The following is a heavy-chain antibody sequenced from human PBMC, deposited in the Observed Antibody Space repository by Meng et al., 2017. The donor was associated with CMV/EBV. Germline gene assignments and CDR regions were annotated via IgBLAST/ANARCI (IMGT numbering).Heavy chain of an antibody. CDR3: ARDDSYGYSY. D-gene: IGHD5-18*01. CDR2: INHSGST. Sequence: SETLSLTCAVYGGSFSGYYWSWIRQPPGKGLEWIGEINHSGSTNYNPSLKSRVTTSVDTSKNQFSLKLSSVTAADTAVYYCARDDSYGYSYWGQGTLVTVSS. V-gene: IGHV4-34*01. J-gene: IGHJ4*02. CDR1: GGSFSGYY.